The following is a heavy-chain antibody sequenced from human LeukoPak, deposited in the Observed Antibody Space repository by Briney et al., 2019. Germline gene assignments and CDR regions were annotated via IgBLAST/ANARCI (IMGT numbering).Heavy chain of an antibody. CDR1: GFTFSTYA. Sequence: GGSLRLSCAASGFTFSTYAMAWVRQAPGKGLEWVSGINSNGDEIYYADSVRGRFTISRDNSNNALYLQMDSLRAEDTAVYYCANWIGSSSRDYWGQGTLVTVTS. D-gene: IGHD6-6*01. CDR3: ANWIGSSSRDY. CDR2: INSNGDEI. J-gene: IGHJ4*02. V-gene: IGHV3-23*01.